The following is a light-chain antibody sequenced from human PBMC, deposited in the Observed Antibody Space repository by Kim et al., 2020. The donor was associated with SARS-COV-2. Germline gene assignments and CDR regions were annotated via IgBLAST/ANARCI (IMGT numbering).Light chain of an antibody. J-gene: IGLJ2*01. CDR3: QVWDLTSEYVV. CDR2: YNS. CDR1: NIGSKS. V-gene: IGLV3-21*04. Sequence: SYELTQPPTVSVAPGETARITCGGDNIGSKSVHWYHRKPGQAPVMVIYYNSDGPSGIPERFSGSNSGSSATLTIRRVEAGDEADYFCQVWDLTSEYVVFGGGTQLTVL.